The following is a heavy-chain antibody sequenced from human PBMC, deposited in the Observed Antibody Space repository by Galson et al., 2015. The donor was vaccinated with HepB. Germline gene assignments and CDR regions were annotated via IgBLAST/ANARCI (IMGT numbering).Heavy chain of an antibody. D-gene: IGHD6-13*01. V-gene: IGHV3-7*03. Sequence: SLRLSCAASGFTFSSYWMSWVRQAPGKGLEWVANIKQDGSEKYYVDSVKGRFTISRDNAKNSLYLHMNSLRAEDTAVYYCAREVRWIAAAGFYYYGMDVWGQGTTVTVSS. J-gene: IGHJ6*02. CDR2: IKQDGSEK. CDR1: GFTFSSYW. CDR3: AREVRWIAAAGFYYYGMDV.